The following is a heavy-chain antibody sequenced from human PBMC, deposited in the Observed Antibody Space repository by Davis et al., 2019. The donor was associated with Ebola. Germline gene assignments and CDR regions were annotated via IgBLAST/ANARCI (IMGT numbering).Heavy chain of an antibody. V-gene: IGHV1-2*04. CDR1: GYTFTGSY. J-gene: IGHJ4*02. CDR2: INPNSGDT. Sequence: AASVKVSCKASGYTFTGSYIHWVRQAPGQGLEWMGWINPNSGDTKYSQKFQGWVTMTRDTPISTAYMELTRLISDDTAVYYCARDRVCSGATCYAYFDFWGQGTLVTVSS. D-gene: IGHD2-15*01. CDR3: ARDRVCSGATCYAYFDF.